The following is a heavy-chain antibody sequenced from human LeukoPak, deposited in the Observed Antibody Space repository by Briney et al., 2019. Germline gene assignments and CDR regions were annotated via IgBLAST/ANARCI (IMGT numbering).Heavy chain of an antibody. CDR3: ARVATITTPRYYYYYYMDV. D-gene: IGHD5-12*01. Sequence: ASVKVSCKASGYTFTSYDINWVRQATGQGLEWMGWMNPNSGNTGYAQKFQGRVTITRNTSISTAYMELSSLRSEDTAVYYCARVATITTPRYYYYYYMDVWGKGTTVTVSS. CDR2: MNPNSGNT. V-gene: IGHV1-8*03. J-gene: IGHJ6*03. CDR1: GYTFTSYD.